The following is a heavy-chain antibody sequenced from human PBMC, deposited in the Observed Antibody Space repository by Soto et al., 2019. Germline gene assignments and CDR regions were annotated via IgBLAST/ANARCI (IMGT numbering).Heavy chain of an antibody. V-gene: IGHV5-51*01. Sequence: GESLKISCKGSGYSFTSYWIGWVRQMPGKGLEWMGIIYPGDSDTRYSPSFQGQVTISADKSISTAYLQWSSLKASDTAMYYCATHLSYYDFWSGYYTKALGAFDIWGQGTMVTVSS. CDR2: IYPGDSDT. CDR1: GYSFTSYW. D-gene: IGHD3-3*01. J-gene: IGHJ3*02. CDR3: ATHLSYYDFWSGYYTKALGAFDI.